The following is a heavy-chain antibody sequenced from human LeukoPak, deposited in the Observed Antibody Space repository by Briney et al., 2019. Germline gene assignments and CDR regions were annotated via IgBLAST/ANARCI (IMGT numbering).Heavy chain of an antibody. J-gene: IGHJ4*02. CDR1: GDSISNSW. Sequence: PSETLSLTCTVSGDSISNSWWGWIRQPPGKGLEWIASMYYSGDTYNPSLKSRLTISVDTPKNQFSLKLSSVTAADTAVYYCARHMGGYFSRPFDYWGQGILVTVSS. D-gene: IGHD3-22*01. CDR3: ARHMGGYFSRPFDY. CDR2: MYYSGDT. V-gene: IGHV4-39*01.